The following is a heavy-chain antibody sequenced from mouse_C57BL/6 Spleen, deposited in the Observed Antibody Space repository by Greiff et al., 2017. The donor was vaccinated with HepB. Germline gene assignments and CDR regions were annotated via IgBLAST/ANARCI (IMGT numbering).Heavy chain of an antibody. Sequence: VQLQESGPGLVQPSQSLSITCTVSGFSLTSYGVHWVRQSPGKGLEWLGVIWRGGSTDYNAAFMSRLSITKDNSKSQVFFKMNSLQADDTAIYYCAKTTDPYYYAMDYWGQGTSVTVSS. CDR2: IWRGGST. J-gene: IGHJ4*01. CDR1: GFSLTSYG. V-gene: IGHV2-5*01. CDR3: AKTTDPYYYAMDY. D-gene: IGHD1-1*01.